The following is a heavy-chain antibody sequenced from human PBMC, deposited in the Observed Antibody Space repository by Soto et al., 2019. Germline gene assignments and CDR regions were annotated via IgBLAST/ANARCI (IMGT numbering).Heavy chain of an antibody. V-gene: IGHV4-4*02. D-gene: IGHD1-26*01. CDR1: GDSISGSNW. Sequence: SETLSLTCAVSGDSISGSNWWSWVRQPPGKGLEWIGEMYHRGTTNYHPSLKSRVTISVDKSKNQFSLKLSSVTAADTAMYYCARNIVSYYGMDVWGQGTTVTVSS. CDR2: MYHRGTT. CDR3: ARNIVSYYGMDV. J-gene: IGHJ6*02.